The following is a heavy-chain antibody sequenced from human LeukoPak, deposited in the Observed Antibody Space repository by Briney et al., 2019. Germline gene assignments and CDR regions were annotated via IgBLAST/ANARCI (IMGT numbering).Heavy chain of an antibody. CDR2: INPNSGGT. CDR1: GYTFNSSY. D-gene: IGHD3-10*01. V-gene: IGHV1-2*02. Sequence: ASVKVSCKASGYTFNSSYMHWVRQAPGQGLEWMGWINPNSGGTNYAQKFQGRVTMIRDTSISTAYMELSRLRSDDTAAYYCARKLARSTFDYWGQGTLVTVSS. J-gene: IGHJ4*02. CDR3: ARKLARSTFDY.